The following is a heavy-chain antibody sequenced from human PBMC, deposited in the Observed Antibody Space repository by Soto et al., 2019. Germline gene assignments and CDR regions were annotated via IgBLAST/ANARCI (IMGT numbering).Heavy chain of an antibody. CDR1: GLTFNRSW. Sequence: GGSLRLSCAASGLTFNRSWMHWVRHAPGKGLVWVSHINTDGSNTNYADSVKGRFTISRDNAKSTLFLQMNSLRDEDTAVYYCAREFCSGGNCYTYYFDSWGQGIPVTVSS. V-gene: IGHV3-74*01. CDR3: AREFCSGGNCYTYYFDS. D-gene: IGHD2-15*01. CDR2: INTDGSNT. J-gene: IGHJ4*02.